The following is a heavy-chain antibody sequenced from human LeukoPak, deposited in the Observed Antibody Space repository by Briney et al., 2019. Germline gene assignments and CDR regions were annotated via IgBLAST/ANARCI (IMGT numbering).Heavy chain of an antibody. Sequence: GGSLSLSCAASGFTFSNSWMSWVRQAPGKGLEWVANINHDGSVKYYVDSVKGRFTISRDNAKNSVYLQMSSLRVEDTAVYYCAGTSFFFHFWGQGTLVTVSS. V-gene: IGHV3-7*01. J-gene: IGHJ4*02. CDR3: AGTSFFFHF. CDR1: GFTFSNSW. CDR2: INHDGSVK.